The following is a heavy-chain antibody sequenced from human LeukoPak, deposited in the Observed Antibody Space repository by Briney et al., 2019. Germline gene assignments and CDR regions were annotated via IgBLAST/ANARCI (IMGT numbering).Heavy chain of an antibody. D-gene: IGHD3-3*01. J-gene: IGHJ4*02. V-gene: IGHV3-30*18. CDR2: ISYDGSNK. Sequence: PSETLSLTCTVSGGSISSSSYYWGWIRQAPGTGLEWVTLISYDGSNKYYADSVKGRFTISRDNSKNTLYLQMNSLRAEDTAVYYCAKDYRPHDFWSGLVDYWGQGTLVTVSS. CDR3: AKDYRPHDFWSGLVDY. CDR1: GGSISSSS.